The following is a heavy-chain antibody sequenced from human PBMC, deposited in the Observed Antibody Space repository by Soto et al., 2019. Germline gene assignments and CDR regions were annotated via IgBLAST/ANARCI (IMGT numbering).Heavy chain of an antibody. CDR1: GFTFSDYY. D-gene: IGHD6-6*01. CDR2: ISGSSSYT. V-gene: IGHV3-11*06. Sequence: PGGSLRLSCAASGFTFSDYYINWIRQAPGNGLEWVSYISGSSSYTNYADSVKGRFTISRDYARNSVNLQMNSLRAEDTAVYYCTRAMGSSPYFDIWGQGTKVTVSS. CDR3: TRAMGSSPYFDI. J-gene: IGHJ3*02.